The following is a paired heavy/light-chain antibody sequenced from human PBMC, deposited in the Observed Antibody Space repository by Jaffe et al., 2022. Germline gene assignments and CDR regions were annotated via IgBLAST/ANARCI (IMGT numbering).Heavy chain of an antibody. CDR1: GFAFGDFA. V-gene: IGHV3-49*04. J-gene: IGHJ5*02. D-gene: IGHD3-22*01. CDR2: IRTKAFGGTT. CDR3: TRESYDTNGYRVDFAP. Sequence: EVQLVQSGGGLVQPGHSLRLSCTDSGFAFGDFAVSWVRQAPGKGLEWAGIIRTKAFGGTTDYAASVKGRFSISRDVSKSIAYLQMNSLTTEDTGVYYCTRESYDTNGYRVDFAPWGQGTLVTVSS.
Light chain of an antibody. Sequence: IVLTQSPGTLSLSPGERATLSCRASQSLSSGSLAWFQQKPGQAPRLLIYGASSRATGIADRFSGSGSGTDFTLTISRLEPEDVAVYYCQQYARSPHAFGQGTKLEIK. CDR2: GAS. V-gene: IGKV3-20*01. CDR3: QQYARSPHA. J-gene: IGKJ2*01. CDR1: QSLSSGS.